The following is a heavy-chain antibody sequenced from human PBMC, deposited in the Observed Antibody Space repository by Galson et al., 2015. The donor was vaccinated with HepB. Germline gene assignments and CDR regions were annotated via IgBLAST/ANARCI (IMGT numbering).Heavy chain of an antibody. CDR1: GFSFSSYT. V-gene: IGHV3-23*01. CDR3: VKDHGTYFYDRSGYYPLEY. CDR2: ISGTVGGT. Sequence: SLRLSCAASGFSFSSYTMTWVRQAPGKGLEWVSSISGTVGGTYYTDSVKGRFTISRDNSKNTLYLHMNSLRAEDTAVYYCVKDHGTYFYDRSGYYPLEYGGQGTLVTVSS. D-gene: IGHD3-22*01. J-gene: IGHJ4*02.